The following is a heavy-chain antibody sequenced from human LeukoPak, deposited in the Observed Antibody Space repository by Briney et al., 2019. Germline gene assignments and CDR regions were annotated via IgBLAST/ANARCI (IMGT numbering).Heavy chain of an antibody. CDR2: IYSTGST. D-gene: IGHD6-13*01. Sequence: TETLSLTCTVSGGSINFYYWSWIRQPAGKGLEWIGRIYSTGSTNYSPSLKSRVTMSVDKSKNQFSLNLSSVTAADTAVYYCARGIADPYSFDSWGQGTLVTVSS. CDR1: GGSINFYY. V-gene: IGHV4-4*07. CDR3: ARGIADPYSFDS. J-gene: IGHJ4*02.